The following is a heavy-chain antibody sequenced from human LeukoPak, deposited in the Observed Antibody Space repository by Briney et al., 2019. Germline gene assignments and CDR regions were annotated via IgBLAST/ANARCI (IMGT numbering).Heavy chain of an antibody. J-gene: IGHJ4*02. CDR1: GFTFSSHG. Sequence: ERSLRLSCAASGFTFSSHGMHWVRQAPGKGLEWVAVISYDGNKKYYADSVKGRFDISRDNSKNILYMQMNSLRTEDTAVYYCARDRDYYNSGGTMIDYWGQGTLVTVSS. D-gene: IGHD6-19*01. CDR3: ARDRDYYNSGGTMIDY. V-gene: IGHV3-30*03. CDR2: ISYDGNKK.